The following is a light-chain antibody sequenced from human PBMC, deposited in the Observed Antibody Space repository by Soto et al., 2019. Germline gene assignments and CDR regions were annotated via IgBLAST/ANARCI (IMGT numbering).Light chain of an antibody. CDR2: EVS. CDR1: RSDVGGYNY. V-gene: IGLV2-14*01. J-gene: IGLJ3*02. Sequence: QSALTQPRSVSGSPGQSVTISCTGTRSDVGGYNYVSWYQQYPGKAPKLMIYEVSNRPSGVSNRFSGSKSGNTASLTISGLQAEDEADYYCNSYTSTSSWVFGGGTKLTVL. CDR3: NSYTSTSSWV.